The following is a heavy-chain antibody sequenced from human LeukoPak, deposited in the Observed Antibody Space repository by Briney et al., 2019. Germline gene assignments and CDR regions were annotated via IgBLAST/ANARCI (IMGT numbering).Heavy chain of an antibody. CDR3: ARDPSGNLYFDY. J-gene: IGHJ4*02. CDR2: LHTRGRT. V-gene: IGHV3-53*01. CDR1: GFIVSNSY. D-gene: IGHD6-19*01. Sequence: GGSLRLSCAASGFIVSNSYMSWVRQAPGKGLEWVSVLHTRGRTFYADSVMGRFTISTDNSKNTLFLQMNSLRAEDTAVYYCARDPSGNLYFDYWGQGALVTVSS.